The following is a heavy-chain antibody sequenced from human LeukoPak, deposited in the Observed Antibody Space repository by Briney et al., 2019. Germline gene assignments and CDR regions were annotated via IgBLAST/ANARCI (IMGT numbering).Heavy chain of an antibody. J-gene: IGHJ4*02. V-gene: IGHV3-21*01. CDR2: ISSSSSYI. CDR3: ARLSGTTVTVDY. Sequence: PGGSLRLSCAASGSTFSSYSMNWVRQAPGKGLEWVSSISSSSSYIYYADSVKGRLTISRDNAKNSLYLQMNSLRAEDTAVYYCARLSGTTVTVDYWGQGTLVTVSS. CDR1: GSTFSSYS. D-gene: IGHD4-11*01.